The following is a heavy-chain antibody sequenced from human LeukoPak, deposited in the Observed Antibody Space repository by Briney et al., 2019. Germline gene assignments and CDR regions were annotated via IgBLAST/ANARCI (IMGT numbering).Heavy chain of an antibody. V-gene: IGHV4-39*01. CDR3: ARRRYYYGSGSYYHRYYFDY. J-gene: IGHJ4*02. Sequence: SETLSLTCTVSGGSISSSSYYWGWIRQPPGKGLEWIGSIYYSGSTYYNPSLKSRVTISVDTSKNQFSPKLSSVTAADTAVYYCARRRYYYGSGSYYHRYYFDYWGQGTLVTVSS. CDR1: GGSISSSSYY. CDR2: IYYSGST. D-gene: IGHD3-10*01.